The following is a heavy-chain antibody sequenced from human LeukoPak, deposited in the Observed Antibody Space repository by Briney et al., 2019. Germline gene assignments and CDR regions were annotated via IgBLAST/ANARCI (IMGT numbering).Heavy chain of an antibody. D-gene: IGHD3-10*01. CDR3: VRSYFGSGDS. V-gene: IGHV3-66*01. CDR1: GFTVTYNY. J-gene: IGHJ4*02. CDR2: LYYSGST. Sequence: PGGSLRLSCAASGFTVTYNYMTWVRQAPGKGLEWVSVLYYSGSTYYSDFVTGRFTISRDNSKNTLFLQMNSLRAEDTAVYYCVRSYFGSGDSWGQGTLVTVSS.